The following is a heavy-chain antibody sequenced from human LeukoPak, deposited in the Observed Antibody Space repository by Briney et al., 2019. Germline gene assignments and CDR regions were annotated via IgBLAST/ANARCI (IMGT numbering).Heavy chain of an antibody. Sequence: GGSLRLSCAASGFTFSDYYMNWIRQAPGKGLEWVSYISDSGTIIYYADSLKGRFTISRDNAKNSLYLKMNSLRAEDTAVYYCARDHRSYDPHYNYAMDVWGQGTTVTVSS. V-gene: IGHV3-11*01. CDR1: GFTFSDYY. CDR2: ISDSGTII. J-gene: IGHJ6*02. D-gene: IGHD5-18*01. CDR3: ARDHRSYDPHYNYAMDV.